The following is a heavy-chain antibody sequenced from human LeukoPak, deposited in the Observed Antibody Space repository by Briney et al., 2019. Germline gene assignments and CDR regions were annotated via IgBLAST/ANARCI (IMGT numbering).Heavy chain of an antibody. CDR3: AAPSSSCPFDY. CDR1: GGTFSSYA. D-gene: IGHD6-13*01. Sequence: GASVKVSCKASGGTFSSYALSWVRQAPGQGLEWMGRIIPIFGTANYAQKFQGRVTITADESTSTAYMELSSLRSEDTAIYYCAAPSSSCPFDYWGQGTLVTVSS. CDR2: IIPIFGTA. J-gene: IGHJ4*02. V-gene: IGHV1-69*13.